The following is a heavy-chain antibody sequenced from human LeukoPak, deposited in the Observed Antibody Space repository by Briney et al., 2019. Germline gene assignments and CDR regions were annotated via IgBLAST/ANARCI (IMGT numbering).Heavy chain of an antibody. J-gene: IGHJ4*02. V-gene: IGHV3-7*05. D-gene: IGHD2-15*01. CDR1: GFTFTTYS. CDR3: AREWWYLDY. CDR2: IKEDGSDI. Sequence: GGSLRLSCAASGFTFTTYSMTWVRQAPGRGLEWVARIKEDGSDIHYVDSVKGRFTISRDNAKNSLYLQTNGLRAEDTAVYYCAREWWYLDYWGQGTLVTVSS.